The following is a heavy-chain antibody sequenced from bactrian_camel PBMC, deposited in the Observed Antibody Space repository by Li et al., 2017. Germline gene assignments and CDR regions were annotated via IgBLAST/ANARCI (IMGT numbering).Heavy chain of an antibody. CDR3: AAELRPECSPRSSSFGH. J-gene: IGHJ6*01. CDR2: ITNIGRAP. CDR1: DDPTSKYYMDDTYC. D-gene: IGHD2*01. Sequence: QVQLVESGGGSVPAGGSLRLACKVTDDPTSKYYMDDTYCMGWFRQAPGKEREGVAAITNIGRAPYYAASVEGQFTISQDNATYTVYLQMNNLKVEDTAKYYCAAELRPECSPRSSSFGHWGQGTQVTVS. V-gene: IGHV3-3*01.